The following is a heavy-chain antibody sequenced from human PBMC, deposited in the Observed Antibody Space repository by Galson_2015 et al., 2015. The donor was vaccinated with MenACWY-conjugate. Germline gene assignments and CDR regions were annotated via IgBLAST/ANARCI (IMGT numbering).Heavy chain of an antibody. Sequence: TLSLTCTVSGGSISSYYWSWIRQPPGKGLEWIGYIYDSGSTNYNPSLQSRVTISVDRSKNQFSLNLKSVTAADTAVYYCARRASGAPFDYWGQGTLVTVSS. J-gene: IGHJ4*02. CDR2: IYDSGST. V-gene: IGHV4-59*08. CDR1: GGSISSYY. D-gene: IGHD7-27*01. CDR3: ARRASGAPFDY.